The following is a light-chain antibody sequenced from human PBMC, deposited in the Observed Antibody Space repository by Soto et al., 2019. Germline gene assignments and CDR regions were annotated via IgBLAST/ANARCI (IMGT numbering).Light chain of an antibody. J-gene: IGKJ1*01. V-gene: IGKV3-15*01. CDR1: QSVSSN. CDR3: LQDMNCPWK. CDR2: GAS. Sequence: EIVMTQSPATLSVSPGERATLSCRASQSVSSNLAWYQQKPGQAPRLLIYGASTRATGVPARFSGSGSGTDFTIAISSLQRVDSATYYCLQDMNCPWKFGQGTKVDIK.